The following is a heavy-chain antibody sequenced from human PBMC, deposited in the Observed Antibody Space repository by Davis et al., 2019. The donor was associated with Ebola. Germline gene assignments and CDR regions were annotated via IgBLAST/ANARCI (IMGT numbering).Heavy chain of an antibody. CDR2: IYTGDSDT. D-gene: IGHD1-20*01. CDR3: ASLRRTITGMDDAFDI. CDR1: GYGFTNYW. J-gene: IGHJ3*02. V-gene: IGHV5-51*01. Sequence: GESLKISCKGSGYGFTNYWIGWVRQMPGKGLDWMGIIYTGDSDTRYSPSFRGQVTISADKSMKTAFLQWSSLKASDSGMYYCASLRRTITGMDDAFDIWGQGTMVTVSS.